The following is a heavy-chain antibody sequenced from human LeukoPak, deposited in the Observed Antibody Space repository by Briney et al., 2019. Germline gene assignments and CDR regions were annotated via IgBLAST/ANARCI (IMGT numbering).Heavy chain of an antibody. CDR3: ASSFQGSSWYY. CDR1: GGSISSSSYY. D-gene: IGHD6-13*01. V-gene: IGHV4-39*07. Sequence: SETLSLTCTVSGGSISSSSYYWGWIRQPPGKGLEWIGSIYYSGSTYYNPSLKSRVTISVDTSKNQFSLKLSSVTAADTVVYYCASSFQGSSWYYWGQGTLVTVSS. J-gene: IGHJ4*02. CDR2: IYYSGST.